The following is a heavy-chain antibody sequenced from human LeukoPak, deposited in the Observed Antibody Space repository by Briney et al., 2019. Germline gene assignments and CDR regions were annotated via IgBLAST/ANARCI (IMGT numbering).Heavy chain of an antibody. CDR3: ARGCSSTSCIDAFDI. CDR1: GGSFSGYY. J-gene: IGHJ3*02. D-gene: IGHD2-2*01. CDR2: INHSGST. Sequence: SETLSLTCAVYGGSFSGYYWSWIRQPPGKGLEWIGEINHSGSTNYNPSLKSRVTISVDTSKNQFSLKLSSATAADTAVYYCARGCSSTSCIDAFDIWGQGTMVTVSS. V-gene: IGHV4-34*01.